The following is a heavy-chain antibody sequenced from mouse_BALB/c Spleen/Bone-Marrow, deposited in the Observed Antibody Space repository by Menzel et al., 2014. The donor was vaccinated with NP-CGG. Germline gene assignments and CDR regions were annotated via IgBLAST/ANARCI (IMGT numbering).Heavy chain of an antibody. D-gene: IGHD1-1*02. CDR2: ISNGGGST. CDR3: ARGGLWSSFDY. V-gene: IGHV5-12*01. Sequence: VQLKESGGGLVQPGGSLKLSCAPSGFTFSDYYMYWVRQTPEKRLEWVAYISNGGGSTYYPDTVKGRFTISRDNAKNTLYLQMSRLKSEDTAMYYCARGGLWSSFDYWGQGTTLTVSS. J-gene: IGHJ2*01. CDR1: GFTFSDYY.